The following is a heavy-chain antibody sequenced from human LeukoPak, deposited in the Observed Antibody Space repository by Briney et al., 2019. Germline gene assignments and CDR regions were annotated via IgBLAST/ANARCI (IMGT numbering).Heavy chain of an antibody. CDR1: GYTFNDYY. V-gene: IGHV1-69-2*01. CDR3: ARGSRSFDWLRSYFDF. CDR2: VDLEDGDT. J-gene: IGHJ4*02. D-gene: IGHD3-9*01. Sequence: ASVKVSCKASGYTFNDYYIHWVQQAPGKGLEWMGRVDLEDGDTIYAEKFQGRATITADTSTDTAFMDLSSLTSFDTAVYYCARGSRSFDWLRSYFDFWGQGTLVSVSP.